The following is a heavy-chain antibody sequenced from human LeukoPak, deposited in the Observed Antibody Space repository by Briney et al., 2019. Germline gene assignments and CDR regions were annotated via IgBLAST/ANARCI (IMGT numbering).Heavy chain of an antibody. Sequence: SQTQSLTCTVSGGSISSGSYYWSWIRQPAGKGLEWIGRIYTTGSTNYNPSLKSRVTISEDTSKNQFSLKLSSVTAADTAVYYCARDSSDYYYYYMDVWGKGTTVTISS. J-gene: IGHJ6*03. CDR1: GGSISSGSYY. V-gene: IGHV4-61*02. CDR3: ARDSSDYYYYYMDV. CDR2: IYTTGST.